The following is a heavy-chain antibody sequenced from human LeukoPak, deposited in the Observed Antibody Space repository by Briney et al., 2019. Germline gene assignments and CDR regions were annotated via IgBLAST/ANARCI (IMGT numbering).Heavy chain of an antibody. Sequence: GGSLRLSCAASGFTFSSYSMNWVRQAPGKGLEWVSSISSSSSYIYYADSVTGRFTISRDNAKNSLYLQMNSLRAEDTAVYYCATYYYDSSAFFDWDTSRYFDSWGQGTLVTVSS. CDR3: ATYYYDSSAFFDWDTSRYFDS. CDR1: GFTFSSYS. D-gene: IGHD3-22*01. J-gene: IGHJ4*02. CDR2: ISSSSSYI. V-gene: IGHV3-21*01.